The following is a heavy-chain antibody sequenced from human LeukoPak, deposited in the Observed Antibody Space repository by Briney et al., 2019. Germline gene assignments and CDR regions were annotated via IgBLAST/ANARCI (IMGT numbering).Heavy chain of an antibody. CDR1: GGSITTYY. CDR3: ARRNTGSYAAYFDL. V-gene: IGHV4-59*05. J-gene: IGHJ2*01. Sequence: SETLSLTCTVSGGSITTYYWSWIRQPPGKGLEWIGSIYYSGSTNYNSSLKSRVTISVDTSENRFSLKLSSVTAADTAVYLCARRNTGSYAAYFDLWGRGTLVTVSS. CDR2: IYYSGST. D-gene: IGHD3-16*01.